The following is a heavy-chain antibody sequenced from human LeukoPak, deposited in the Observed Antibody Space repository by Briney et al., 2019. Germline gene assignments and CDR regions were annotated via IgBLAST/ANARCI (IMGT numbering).Heavy chain of an antibody. V-gene: IGHV1-18*01. CDR1: GYTFTSYT. J-gene: IGHJ4*02. Sequence: GASVKVSCKPSGYTFTSYTISWVRQAPGQRLEWVGWISAYNGNTRYAEELRGRITMTTDTSRTTAYMELRSLTSDDTAIYYCARGAGQLELLDYWGQGTLVTVSS. CDR3: ARGAGQLELLDY. CDR2: ISAYNGNT. D-gene: IGHD1-1*01.